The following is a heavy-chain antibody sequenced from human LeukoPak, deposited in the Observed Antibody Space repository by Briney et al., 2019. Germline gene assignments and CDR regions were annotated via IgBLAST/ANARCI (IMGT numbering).Heavy chain of an antibody. Sequence: SETLSLTCTVSGGSISSYYWSWIRQPPGNGLEWIGYIYYSGSTNYNPPLKSRVTISVDTSKNQFSLKLSSVTAADTAVYYCARGYGGSYGHFDYWGQGTLVTVSS. V-gene: IGHV4-59*01. CDR2: IYYSGST. J-gene: IGHJ4*02. CDR1: GGSISSYY. D-gene: IGHD3-16*01. CDR3: ARGYGGSYGHFDY.